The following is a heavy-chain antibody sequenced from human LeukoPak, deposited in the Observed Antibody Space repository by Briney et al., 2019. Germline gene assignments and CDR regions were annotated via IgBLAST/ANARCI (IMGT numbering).Heavy chain of an antibody. Sequence: AGGSLRLSCSASGFTFNKYAMTWVRQAPGKGLEWVAFIRYDGSNKYYADSVKGRFTISRDNSKNTLYLQMNSLRAEDTAVYYCAKGHCSGGSCSYSDYWGQGTLVTVSS. CDR3: AKGHCSGGSCSYSDY. J-gene: IGHJ4*02. CDR2: IRYDGSNK. D-gene: IGHD2-15*01. V-gene: IGHV3-30*02. CDR1: GFTFNKYA.